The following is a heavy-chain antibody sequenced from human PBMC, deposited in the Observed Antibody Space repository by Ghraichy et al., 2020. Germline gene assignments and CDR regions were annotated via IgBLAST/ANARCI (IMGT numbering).Heavy chain of an antibody. D-gene: IGHD6-13*01. CDR2: INHSGST. V-gene: IGHV4-34*01. CDR1: GGSFSGYY. Sequence: SETLSLTCAVYGGSFSGYYWSWIRQPPGKGLEWIGEINHSGSTNYNPSLKSRVTISVDTSKNQFSLKLSSVTAADTAVYYCARRAGIAAAGAIDYWGQGTLVIVSS. J-gene: IGHJ4*02. CDR3: ARRAGIAAAGAIDY.